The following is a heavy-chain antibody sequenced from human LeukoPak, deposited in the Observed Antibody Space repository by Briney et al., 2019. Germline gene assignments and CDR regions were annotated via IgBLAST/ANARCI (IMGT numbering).Heavy chain of an antibody. Sequence: GGSLRLSCAASGFTFSTYSMNWVRQVPGKGLEWVSSISGSSSSSYIYYADSVRGRFTISRDNAKNSLYLQMNSLRAEDTAVYYCARDGMITFGGVIVNDYWGQGTLVTVSS. CDR2: ISGSSSSSYI. CDR3: ARDGMITFGGVIVNDY. CDR1: GFTFSTYS. D-gene: IGHD3-16*02. J-gene: IGHJ4*02. V-gene: IGHV3-21*04.